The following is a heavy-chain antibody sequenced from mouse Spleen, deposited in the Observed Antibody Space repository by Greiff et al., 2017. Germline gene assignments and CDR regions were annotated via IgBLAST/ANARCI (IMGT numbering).Heavy chain of an antibody. D-gene: IGHD2-1*01. CDR2: ISSGGSYT. J-gene: IGHJ4*01. Sequence: EVMLVESGGGLVKPGGSLKLSCAASGFTFSSYAMSWVRQTPEKRLEWVATISSGGSYTYYPDSVKGRFTISRDNAKNTLYLQMSSLRSEDTAMYYCARHHYGNPYAMDYWGQGTSVTVSS. CDR3: ARHHYGNPYAMDY. CDR1: GFTFSSYA. V-gene: IGHV5-9-1*01.